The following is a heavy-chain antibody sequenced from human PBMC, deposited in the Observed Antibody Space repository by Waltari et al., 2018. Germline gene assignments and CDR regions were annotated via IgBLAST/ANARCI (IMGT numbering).Heavy chain of an antibody. Sequence: EVQLVESGGGLVKPGGSLRLSCAASGFTFSSYSMNWVRQAPGKGLEWVSSISSSSSYIYYADSVKGRFTISRDNAKNSLYLQMNSLRAEDTAVYYCARDQDCSGGSCYPFDYWGQGTLVTVSS. CDR2: ISSSSSYI. D-gene: IGHD2-15*01. CDR1: GFTFSSYS. V-gene: IGHV3-21*01. J-gene: IGHJ4*02. CDR3: ARDQDCSGGSCYPFDY.